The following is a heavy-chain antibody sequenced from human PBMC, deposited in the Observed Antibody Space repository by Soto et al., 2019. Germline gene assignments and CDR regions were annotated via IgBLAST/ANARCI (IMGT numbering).Heavy chain of an antibody. CDR1: GGSISSYY. CDR2: IYYSGST. J-gene: IGHJ4*02. D-gene: IGHD6-13*01. CDR3: ARQLGSSWYYYFDY. Sequence: PSETLSLTCTVSGGSISSYYWSWIRQPPGKGLEWIGYIYYSGSTNYNPSLKSRVTISVDTSKNQFSLKMSSVTAADTAVYYCARQLGSSWYYYFDYWGQGTLVTVSS. V-gene: IGHV4-59*08.